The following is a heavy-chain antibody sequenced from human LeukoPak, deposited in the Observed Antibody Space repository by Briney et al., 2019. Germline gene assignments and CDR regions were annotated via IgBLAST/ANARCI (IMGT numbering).Heavy chain of an antibody. CDR3: ARDRDSSSWLSDFDY. CDR1: GFTFSSYS. D-gene: IGHD6-13*01. V-gene: IGHV3-21*01. Sequence: PGGSLRLSCAASGFTFSSYSMNWVRQAPGKGLEWVSSISSSSSSYIYYADSVKGRFTISRDNAKNSLYLQMNSLRAEDTAVYYCARDRDSSSWLSDFDYWGQGTLVTVSS. J-gene: IGHJ4*02. CDR2: ISSSSSSYI.